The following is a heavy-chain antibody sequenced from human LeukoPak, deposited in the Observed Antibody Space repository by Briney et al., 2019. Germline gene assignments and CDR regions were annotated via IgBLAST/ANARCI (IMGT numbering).Heavy chain of an antibody. CDR1: GFTFSSYG. V-gene: IGHV3-30*18. CDR3: AKEMLLSYYYYGMDV. Sequence: PGGSLRLSCAASGFTFSSYGMHWVRQAPGKGLEWVAVISYDGSNKYYADSVKGRFTISGDNSKNTLYLQMNSLRAEDTAVYYCAKEMLLSYYYYGMDVWGQGTTVTVSS. CDR2: ISYDGSNK. D-gene: IGHD2-21*01. J-gene: IGHJ6*02.